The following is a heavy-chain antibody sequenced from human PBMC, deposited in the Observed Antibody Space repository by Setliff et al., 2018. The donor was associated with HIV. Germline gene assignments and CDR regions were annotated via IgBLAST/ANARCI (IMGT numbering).Heavy chain of an antibody. CDR2: IRSKPIGGTT. V-gene: IGHV3-49*04. Sequence: GGSLRLSCTASGFTFDDYALTWVRQAPGKGLEWVGFIRSKPIGGTTDYGASVKGRFTISRDDSKTIAYLQMNSLRADDTALYYCARGPSYYYDSSGYYFDSWGQGTLVTVSS. CDR3: ARGPSYYYDSSGYYFDS. J-gene: IGHJ4*02. D-gene: IGHD3-22*01. CDR1: GFTFDDYA.